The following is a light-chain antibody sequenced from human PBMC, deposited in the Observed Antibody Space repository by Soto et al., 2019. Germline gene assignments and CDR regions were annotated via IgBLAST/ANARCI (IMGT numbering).Light chain of an antibody. Sequence: QSVLTQPPSVSDAPRQRVTISCSGSSSNIGNNAVNWYQQFPGKAPKLLMYYDDLLPSGVSDRFSGSKSGTSASLAISGLQSEDEADYYCAAWDDSLNADVFGSGTKLTVL. J-gene: IGLJ1*01. CDR1: SSNIGNNA. CDR3: AAWDDSLNADV. CDR2: YDD. V-gene: IGLV1-36*01.